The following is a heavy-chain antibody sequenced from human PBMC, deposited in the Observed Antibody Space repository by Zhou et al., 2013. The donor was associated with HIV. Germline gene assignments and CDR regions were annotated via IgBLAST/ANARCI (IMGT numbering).Heavy chain of an antibody. CDR1: GGTFSSYA. D-gene: IGHD3-22*01. J-gene: IGHJ1*01. CDR3: ASGALDYYDSSGYYWLYFQH. CDR2: IIPIFGTA. V-gene: IGHV1-69*05. Sequence: QVQLVQSGAEVKKPGSSVKVSCKASGGTFSSYAISWVRQAPGQGLEWMGGIIPIFGTANYAQKFQGRVTITTDESTSTAYMELSSLRSEDTAVYYCASGALDYYDSSGYYWLYFQHWGQGTLVTVSS.